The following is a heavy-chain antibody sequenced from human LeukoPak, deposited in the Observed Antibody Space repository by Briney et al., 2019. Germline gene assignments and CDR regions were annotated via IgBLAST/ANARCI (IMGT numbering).Heavy chain of an antibody. V-gene: IGHV3-23*05. Sequence: PGGSLRLSCAATRFTLSRYAMSWVRQAPGKGLEWVSAVNNKGNNKYYADSVKGRFTISRDNSKNTLYLQMDSLRAEDTAVYYCAKDVRGGPILGAGSVDFWGQGTLVTVSS. D-gene: IGHD1-26*01. CDR1: RFTLSRYA. CDR3: AKDVRGGPILGAGSVDF. J-gene: IGHJ4*02. CDR2: VNNKGNNK.